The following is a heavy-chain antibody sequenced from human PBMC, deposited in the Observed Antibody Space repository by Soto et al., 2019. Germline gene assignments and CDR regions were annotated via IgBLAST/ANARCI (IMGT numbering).Heavy chain of an antibody. J-gene: IGHJ4*02. D-gene: IGHD6-6*01. CDR2: INHSGST. Sequence: SETLSRTWAVYGGSFSCYYWSWIRQPPGKGLEWIGEINHSGSTNYNPSLKSRFTISVDTSKNQFSLKLSSVTAADTAVYYCAKALAPYSSSSDSVDYWGQGTLVTVSS. CDR1: GGSFSCYY. CDR3: AKALAPYSSSSDSVDY. V-gene: IGHV4-34*01.